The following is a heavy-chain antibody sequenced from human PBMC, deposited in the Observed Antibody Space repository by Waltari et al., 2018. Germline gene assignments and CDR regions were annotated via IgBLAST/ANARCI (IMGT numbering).Heavy chain of an antibody. Sequence: QVQLQESGPVLVKPSETLSLTCTVSGGSISSYYWRWIRQPPGKGLEWIGYIYYSGSTNYNPSLKSRVTISVDTSKNQFSLKLSSVTAADTAVYYCARGLLPGNAFDIWGQGTMVTVSS. CDR1: GGSISSYY. CDR2: IYYSGST. J-gene: IGHJ3*02. V-gene: IGHV4-59*01. D-gene: IGHD2-21*01. CDR3: ARGLLPGNAFDI.